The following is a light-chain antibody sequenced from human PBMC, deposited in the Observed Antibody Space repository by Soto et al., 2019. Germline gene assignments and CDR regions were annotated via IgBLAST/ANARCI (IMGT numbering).Light chain of an antibody. V-gene: IGKV3-20*01. J-gene: IGKJ2*01. CDR1: QSVTSGY. CDR3: QQYDTFPYT. CDR2: TVS. Sequence: EIVLTQSPDTLSLSPGERATLSCTASQSVTSGYLAWYQQKPSQPPRLLIYTVSRRATGIPDRFSGSGSGTDFTLSINRLEPDDFAVYYCQQYDTFPYTFGQGT.